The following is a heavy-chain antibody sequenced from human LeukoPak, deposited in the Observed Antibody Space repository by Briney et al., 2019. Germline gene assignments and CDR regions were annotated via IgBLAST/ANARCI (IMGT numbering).Heavy chain of an antibody. D-gene: IGHD4-23*01. CDR2: IKTDGSNT. J-gene: IGHJ4*02. CDR3: ARGRPHGNDY. V-gene: IGHV3-74*03. CDR1: GFTFSRYW. Sequence: HGGSLRLSCEASGFTFSRYWMHWVRRAPGKGLVWVSRIKTDGSNTKYADSVKGRFSISRDNAKKTLYLQMNSLRVEDTAVYYCARGRPHGNDYWGQGTLVTVSS.